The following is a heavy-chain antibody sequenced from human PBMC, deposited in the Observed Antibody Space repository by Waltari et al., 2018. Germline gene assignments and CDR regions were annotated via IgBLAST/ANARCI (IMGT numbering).Heavy chain of an antibody. CDR1: GGSFSGYY. Sequence: QVQLQQWGAGLLKHSEPLSLTCAVYGGSFSGYYWSWIRQPPGKGLEWIGEINHSGSTNYNPSLKSRVTISVDTSKNQFSLKLSSVTAADTAVYYCASTLIIAAPTHLVDYWGQGTLVTVSS. D-gene: IGHD6-6*01. CDR2: INHSGST. V-gene: IGHV4-34*01. CDR3: ASTLIIAAPTHLVDY. J-gene: IGHJ4*02.